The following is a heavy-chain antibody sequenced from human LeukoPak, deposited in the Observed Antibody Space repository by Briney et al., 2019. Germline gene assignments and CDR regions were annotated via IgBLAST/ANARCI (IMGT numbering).Heavy chain of an antibody. V-gene: IGHV1-2*02. D-gene: IGHD3-16*01. CDR3: AGGGGGLAY. CDR1: GYTFTSYG. J-gene: IGHJ4*02. CDR2: IIPNSGGT. Sequence: ASVKVSRKASGYTFTSYGISWVRQAPGQGLEWMGWIIPNSGGTNFAQKFQDRVTMTRDTSISTAYMELNTLTSDDTAVYYCAGGGGGLAYWGQGTLVTVSS.